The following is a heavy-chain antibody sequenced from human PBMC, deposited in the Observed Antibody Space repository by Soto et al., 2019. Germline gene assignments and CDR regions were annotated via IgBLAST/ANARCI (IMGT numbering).Heavy chain of an antibody. V-gene: IGHV1-18*01. Sequence: EASVKVSCKASGYTFTRYGISWVRQAPGQGLEWMGWISGFNGNTKESEKFQGRVTLTTDTAANTAHMELRGLRSDDTAVYYCARASAYSTPWSFDNWGQGTLVTVSS. D-gene: IGHD2-8*01. CDR2: ISGFNGNT. J-gene: IGHJ4*02. CDR1: GYTFTRYG. CDR3: ARASAYSTPWSFDN.